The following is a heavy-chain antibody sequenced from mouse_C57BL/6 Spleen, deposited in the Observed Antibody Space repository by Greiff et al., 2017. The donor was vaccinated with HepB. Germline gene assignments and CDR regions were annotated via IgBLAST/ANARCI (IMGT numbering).Heavy chain of an antibody. CDR2: FYPGGGSI. CDR1: GYTFTEYT. D-gene: IGHD1-1*01. CDR3: ARHEDNYYGSRGFDY. J-gene: IGHJ3*01. Sequence: VKLVESGAELVKPGASVKLSCKASGYTFTEYTIHWVKKRSGQGLEWIGWFYPGGGSIKYNEKFKDKATLTADKSSSTVYMEFSRLTSEDSAVYFCARHEDNYYGSRGFDYWGQGTLVTVSA. V-gene: IGHV1-62-2*01.